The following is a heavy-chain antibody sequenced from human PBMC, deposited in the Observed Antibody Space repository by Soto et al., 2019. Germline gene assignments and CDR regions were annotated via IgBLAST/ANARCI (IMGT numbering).Heavy chain of an antibody. J-gene: IGHJ4*02. V-gene: IGHV1-18*01. CDR2: ISAYNGNT. Sequence: ASVKVSCKASGFTFRNYGITWLRHVPGQGLEWMGWISAYNGNTVHAQEYEGRLTMTTDTSTSTAYMELRTLRPDDTAVYYCARPQNDILTDSYTNYFDSWGQGTLVTVSS. CDR1: GFTFRNYG. D-gene: IGHD3-9*01. CDR3: ARPQNDILTDSYTNYFDS.